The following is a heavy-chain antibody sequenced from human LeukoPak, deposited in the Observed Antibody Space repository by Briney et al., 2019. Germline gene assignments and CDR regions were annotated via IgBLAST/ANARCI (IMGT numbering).Heavy chain of an antibody. CDR2: IIPIFGTA. J-gene: IGHJ5*02. D-gene: IGHD2-2*02. V-gene: IGHV1-69*06. CDR3: ARKKYCSSTNCYKGWFDP. Sequence: ASVKVSCKASGGTFSSYAISWVRQAPGQGLEWMGGIIPIFGTANYAQKFQGRVTITADKSTSTAYMELSSLRSEDTAVYYCARKKYCSSTNCYKGWFDPWGQGTLVTVSS. CDR1: GGTFSSYA.